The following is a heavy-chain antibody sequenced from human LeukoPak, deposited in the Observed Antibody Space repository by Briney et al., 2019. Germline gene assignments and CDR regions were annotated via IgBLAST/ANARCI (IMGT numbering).Heavy chain of an antibody. CDR3: ARGVAGTDWFDP. CDR1: GGSFSGYY. V-gene: IGHV4-34*01. Sequence: SETLSLTCAVYGGSFSGYYWSWIRQPPGEGLEWIGEINHSGSTNYNPSLKSRVTISVDTSKNQFSLKLSSVTAADTAVYYCARGVAGTDWFDPWGQGTLVTVSS. J-gene: IGHJ5*02. D-gene: IGHD6-19*01. CDR2: INHSGST.